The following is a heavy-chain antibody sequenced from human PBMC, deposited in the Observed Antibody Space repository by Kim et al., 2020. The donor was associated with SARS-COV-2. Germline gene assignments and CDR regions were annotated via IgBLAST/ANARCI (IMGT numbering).Heavy chain of an antibody. Sequence: SETLSLTCTVSSGSISTYYWSWIRQPPGKGLEWIGYIYYSGSTIYNPSLKSRVTISVDTSKNQFSLKLTSVTAADTAVYYCVRAGRSGYDPIDSWGQGSLVTVSS. D-gene: IGHD5-12*01. CDR3: VRAGRSGYDPIDS. J-gene: IGHJ4*02. CDR1: SGSISTYY. V-gene: IGHV4-59*01. CDR2: IYYSGST.